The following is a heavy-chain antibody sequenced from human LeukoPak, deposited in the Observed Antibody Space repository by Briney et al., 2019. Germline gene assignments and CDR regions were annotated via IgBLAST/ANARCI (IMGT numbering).Heavy chain of an antibody. Sequence: GGSLRLSCAASGFTFSDYYMSWIRQAPGKGLEWVSYISSSGSTIYYADSVKGRFTISRDNAKNSLYLQMNSLRAEDTAVYYCARAYSSSRPFFDYWGQGTLVTLSS. V-gene: IGHV3-11*04. CDR2: ISSSGSTI. CDR1: GFTFSDYY. D-gene: IGHD6-13*01. J-gene: IGHJ4*02. CDR3: ARAYSSSRPFFDY.